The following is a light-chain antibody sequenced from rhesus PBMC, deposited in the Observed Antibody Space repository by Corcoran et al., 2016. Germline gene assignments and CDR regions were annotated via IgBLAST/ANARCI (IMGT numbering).Light chain of an antibody. Sequence: EIVMTQSPATLSLSPGERATLSCRASQTVSINLAWYQQKPGQPPILVIHGASGRATGIPDRFIGSGSGTDFTLPISSLGSEDLAVYYCQQYSTWPLTFGGGTKVEI. CDR1: QTVSIN. CDR3: QQYSTWPLT. J-gene: IGKJ4*01. CDR2: GAS. V-gene: IGKV3-42*02.